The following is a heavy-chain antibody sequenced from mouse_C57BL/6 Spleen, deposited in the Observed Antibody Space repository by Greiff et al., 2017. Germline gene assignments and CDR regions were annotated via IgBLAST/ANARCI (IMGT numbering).Heavy chain of an antibody. CDR2: IWSGGST. Sequence: VQLQQSGPGLVQPSQSLSITCTVSGFSLTSYGVHWVRQYPGKGLEWLGVIWSGGSTDYNAAFISRLSISKDKSKSQVYLKRNRLQADDTAIYYCARNWGLQYYIDYQGQGTPLTASS. V-gene: IGHV2-2*01. D-gene: IGHD2-2*01. CDR3: ARNWGLQYYIDY. CDR1: GFSLTSYG. J-gene: IGHJ2*01.